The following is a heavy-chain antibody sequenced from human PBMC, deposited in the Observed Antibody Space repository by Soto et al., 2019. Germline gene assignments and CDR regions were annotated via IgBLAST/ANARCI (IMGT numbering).Heavy chain of an antibody. Sequence: SVKVSCKASGGTFSSYAISWGRQAPGQGLEWMGGIIPIFGTANYAQKFQGRVTITADESMSTAYMELSSLRSEDTAVDYCGRLSGTTVVPQWLGLFDYWGQGTLFTVSS. D-gene: IGHD6-19*01. CDR3: GRLSGTTVVPQWLGLFDY. V-gene: IGHV1-69*13. CDR1: GGTFSSYA. J-gene: IGHJ4*02. CDR2: IIPIFGTA.